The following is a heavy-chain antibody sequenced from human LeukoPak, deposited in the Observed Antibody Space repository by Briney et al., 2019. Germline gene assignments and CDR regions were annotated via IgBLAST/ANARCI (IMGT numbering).Heavy chain of an antibody. CDR3: ARIAAGVRSVDY. CDR1: GGSFSDYY. Sequence: SETLSLTCAVYGGSFSDYYWSWIRQPPGKGLEWIGEINHSGSTNYNPSLKSRVTISVDTSKNQFSLKLSSVTAADTAVYYCARIAAGVRSVDYWGQGTLVTVSS. D-gene: IGHD6-13*01. CDR2: INHSGST. J-gene: IGHJ4*02. V-gene: IGHV4-34*01.